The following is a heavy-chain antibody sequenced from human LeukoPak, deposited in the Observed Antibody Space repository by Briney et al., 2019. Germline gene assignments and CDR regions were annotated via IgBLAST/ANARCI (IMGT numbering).Heavy chain of an antibody. J-gene: IGHJ4*02. Sequence: SETLSLTCTVSGYSISSGYYWGWIRQPPGKGLEWIGSIYHSGSTYYNPSLKSRVTISVDTSKNQFSPKLSSVTAADTAVYYCARSVVATILGYYFDYWGQGTLVTVSS. CDR3: ARSVVATILGYYFDY. CDR1: GYSISSGYY. D-gene: IGHD5-12*01. CDR2: IYHSGST. V-gene: IGHV4-38-2*02.